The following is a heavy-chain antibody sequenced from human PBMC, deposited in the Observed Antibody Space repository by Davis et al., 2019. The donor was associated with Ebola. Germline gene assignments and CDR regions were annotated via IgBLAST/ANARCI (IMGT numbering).Heavy chain of an antibody. CDR3: ARDRFPMDSSSWYWFDP. CDR2: IWYDGSNK. D-gene: IGHD6-13*01. Sequence: GESLKISCAASGFTFSSYGMHWVRQAPGKGLEWVAVIWYDGSNKYYADSVKGRFTISRDNAENSLYLQMNSLRDEDTAVYYCARDRFPMDSSSWYWFDPWGQGTLVTVSS. J-gene: IGHJ5*02. V-gene: IGHV3-33*01. CDR1: GFTFSSYG.